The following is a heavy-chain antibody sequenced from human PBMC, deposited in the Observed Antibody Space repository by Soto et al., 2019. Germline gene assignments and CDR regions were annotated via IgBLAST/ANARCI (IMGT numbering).Heavy chain of an antibody. CDR1: GFDFGSFG. CDR2: IVVASGRT. Sequence: SVKVSCKASGFDFGSFGIQFLRQTRGRGLEWIGWIVVASGRTNYARQFQGRVAFSRDMSSTTAYMDLYDLKSDDTAVYFCSADHPHTAIGWQVWGQGTTATGSS. V-gene: IGHV1-58*02. D-gene: IGHD6-19*01. J-gene: IGHJ6*02. CDR3: SADHPHTAIGWQV.